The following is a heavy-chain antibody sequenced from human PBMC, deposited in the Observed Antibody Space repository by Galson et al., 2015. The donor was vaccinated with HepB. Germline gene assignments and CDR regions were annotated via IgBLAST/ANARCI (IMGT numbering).Heavy chain of an antibody. J-gene: IGHJ4*02. CDR2: IFPGDSDT. Sequence: QSGAEVKKPGESLKISCKGSEYSFSNYWIGCVRQIPGKGLEWMGSIFPGDSDTRFSPSSRSQVTISVDRSIITAYFQWSSLKASDTAVYYCARYSGTYYGDNFFDYWGRGTLVTVSS. CDR1: EYSFSNYW. CDR3: ARYSGTYYGDNFFDY. V-gene: IGHV5-51*03. D-gene: IGHD1-26*01.